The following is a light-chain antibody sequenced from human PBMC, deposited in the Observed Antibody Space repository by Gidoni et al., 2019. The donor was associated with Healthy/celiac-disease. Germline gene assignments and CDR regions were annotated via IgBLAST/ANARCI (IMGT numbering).Light chain of an antibody. Sequence: DIQLTQSPSFLSASVGDRVTITCRASQGISSYLAWYQQKPGKAPKLLIYAASTLQSGVPSRFSGSGSGTEFTLTISSLQPEDLAIYYCQQLNSYPTTFGQGTKLEIK. V-gene: IGKV1-9*01. CDR1: QGISSY. CDR3: QQLNSYPTT. J-gene: IGKJ2*01. CDR2: AAS.